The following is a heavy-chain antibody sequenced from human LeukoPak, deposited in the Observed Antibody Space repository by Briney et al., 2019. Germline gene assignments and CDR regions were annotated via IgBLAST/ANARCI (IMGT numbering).Heavy chain of an antibody. CDR2: IYYSGST. CDR1: GGSISSSSYY. V-gene: IGHV4-39*07. J-gene: IGHJ6*03. D-gene: IGHD3-3*01. CDR3: ARHPIAPDPLGVFDYYYMDV. Sequence: SETLSLTCTVSGGSISSSSYYWGWLRQPPGKGLEWIGSIYYSGSTYYNPSLKSRVTISVDTSKNQFSLRLSSVTAADTAVYYCARHPIAPDPLGVFDYYYMDVWGKGTTVTVSS.